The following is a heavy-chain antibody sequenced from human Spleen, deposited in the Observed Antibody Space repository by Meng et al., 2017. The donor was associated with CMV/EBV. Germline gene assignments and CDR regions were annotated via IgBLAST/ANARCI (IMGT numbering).Heavy chain of an antibody. D-gene: IGHD6-19*01. V-gene: IGHV1-2*02. J-gene: IGHJ4*02. Sequence: QVQLGQSGGEVEKPGASVKVSCKASGYTFTGYYMHWVRQAPGQGLEWMGWINPNSGGTNYAQKFQGRVTMTRDTSISTAYMELSRLRSDDTAVYYCATLQTSSGWDDDYWGQGPLVTVSS. CDR3: ATLQTSSGWDDDY. CDR1: GYTFTGYY. CDR2: INPNSGGT.